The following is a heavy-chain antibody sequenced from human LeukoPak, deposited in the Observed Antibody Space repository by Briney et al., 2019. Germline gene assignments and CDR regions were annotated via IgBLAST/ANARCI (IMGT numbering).Heavy chain of an antibody. CDR3: VRVGNSLNYFDC. Sequence: GGSLRLSCAASGFSFSSYEMNWVRQAPGKGLEWVSYIRSSGSTTYYADSVKGRFTISRENAKDSLYLQMNSLRAEDTAVYYCVRVGNSLNYFDCWGQGTLVTVSS. D-gene: IGHD3-16*01. J-gene: IGHJ4*02. CDR1: GFSFSSYE. CDR2: IRSSGSTT. V-gene: IGHV3-48*03.